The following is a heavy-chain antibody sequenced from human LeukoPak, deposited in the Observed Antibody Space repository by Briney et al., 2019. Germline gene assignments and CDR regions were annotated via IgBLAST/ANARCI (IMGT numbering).Heavy chain of an antibody. Sequence: GGSLRLSCAASGFTVSNYWMNWVRQAPGKGLVWISRISSDGRTRSYADSVKGRFTISRDNAKNSLYLQMNSLRAEDTAVYYCAELGITMIGGVWGKGTTVTISS. V-gene: IGHV3-74*01. J-gene: IGHJ6*04. CDR2: ISSDGRTR. CDR3: AELGITMIGGV. CDR1: GFTVSNYW. D-gene: IGHD3-10*02.